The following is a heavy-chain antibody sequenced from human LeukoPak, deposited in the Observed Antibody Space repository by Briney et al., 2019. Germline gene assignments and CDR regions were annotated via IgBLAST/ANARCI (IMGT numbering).Heavy chain of an antibody. D-gene: IGHD1-26*01. CDR1: GDSISTSSSY. J-gene: IGHJ6*03. V-gene: IGHV4-39*07. CDR3: ARTGGSFYFYYYMDV. CDR2: IHYTGTT. Sequence: SETLSLTCSVSGDSISTSSSYWGWIRQPPGKGLEWIGSIHYTGTTFYNPSLKSRVTISVDTSKNQFSLKLSSVTAADTAVYYCARTGGSFYFYYYMDVWGQGTLLTVSS.